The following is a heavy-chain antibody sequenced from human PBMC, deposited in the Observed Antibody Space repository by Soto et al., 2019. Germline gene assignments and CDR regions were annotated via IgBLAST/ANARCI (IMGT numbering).Heavy chain of an antibody. CDR1: GGSFSGYY. Sequence: SETLSLTCAVYGGSFSGYYWSWIRQPPGKRLEWIGEINHSGSTNYNPSLKSRVTISVDTSKNQFSLKLSSVTAADTAVYYCARERGSGGYSSGGSCRYYYYMDVWGKGTTVTVSS. CDR2: INHSGST. CDR3: ARERGSGGYSSGGSCRYYYYMDV. J-gene: IGHJ6*03. V-gene: IGHV4-34*01. D-gene: IGHD2-15*01.